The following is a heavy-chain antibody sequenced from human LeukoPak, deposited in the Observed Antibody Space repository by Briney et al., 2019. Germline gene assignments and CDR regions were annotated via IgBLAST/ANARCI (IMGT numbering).Heavy chain of an antibody. V-gene: IGHV3-23*01. CDR1: GFTFSSYS. J-gene: IGHJ4*02. D-gene: IGHD5-18*01. Sequence: GGSLRLSCAASGFTFSSYSMSWVRQVPGKGLEWVSALRDSADTTYYADSVKGRFTISRDNSKNTLYLQMNSLRAEDTAVYYCTTLPNYSYGHPYYFDYWGQGTLVTVSS. CDR3: TTLPNYSYGHPYYFDY. CDR2: LRDSADTT.